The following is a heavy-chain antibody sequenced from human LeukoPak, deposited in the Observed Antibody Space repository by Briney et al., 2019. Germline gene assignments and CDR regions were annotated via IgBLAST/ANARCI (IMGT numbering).Heavy chain of an antibody. CDR2: INTGDGDT. J-gene: IGHJ4*02. Sequence: ASVKSFCKASGYTFTTCAIHWVRQAPGQRLEWMGLINTGDGDTIYSQKFQGRVTITRDTSANTAYLELDSLTSEDTAVYYCAKGSSMGPISFYLDYWGQGTLVTVSS. CDR3: AKGSSMGPISFYLDY. CDR1: GYTFTTCA. V-gene: IGHV1-3*04. D-gene: IGHD5-24*01.